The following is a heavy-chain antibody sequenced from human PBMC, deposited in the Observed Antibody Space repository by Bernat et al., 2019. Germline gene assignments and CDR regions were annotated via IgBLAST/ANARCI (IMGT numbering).Heavy chain of an antibody. CDR1: GFSFSTYT. V-gene: IGHV3-30*02. Sequence: VEPGGSLRLSCVVSGFSFSTYTMHWVRQAPGKGLEWVAFIRPEGSNGYSGDSVKGRFTISRDNSKNTLYLQMNSLRPEDTALYYCAKDIRSRAYFYAFDSWGQGTLVTVSS. J-gene: IGHJ4*02. CDR3: AKDIRSRAYFYAFDS. D-gene: IGHD3-22*01. CDR2: IRPEGSNG.